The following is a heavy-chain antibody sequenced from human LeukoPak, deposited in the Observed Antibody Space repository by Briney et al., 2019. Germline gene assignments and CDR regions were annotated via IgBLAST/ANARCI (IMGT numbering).Heavy chain of an antibody. V-gene: IGHV3-30*14. CDR2: ISYDGSNK. J-gene: IGHJ3*02. Sequence: GGSLRLSCAASGFTFSSYAMHWVRQAQGKGLEWVAVISYDGSNKYYADSVKGRFTISRDNSKNTVYLQMNSLRAEDTAVYYCASLFGIGTVTGTGTFDIWGQGTMVTVSS. D-gene: IGHD6-19*01. CDR1: GFTFSSYA. CDR3: ASLFGIGTVTGTGTFDI.